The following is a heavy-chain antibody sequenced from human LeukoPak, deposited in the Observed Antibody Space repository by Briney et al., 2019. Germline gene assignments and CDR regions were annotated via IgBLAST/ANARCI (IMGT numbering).Heavy chain of an antibody. Sequence: SETLSLTCAVSGGSISSGGYSWSWIRQPPGKGLEWIGYIYHSGSTYYNPSLKSRVTISVDRSKNQFSLKLSSVPAADTAVYYCARASITMVRGDGAFDIWGQGTMVTVSS. CDR3: ARASITMVRGDGAFDI. V-gene: IGHV4-30-2*01. CDR1: GGSISSGGYS. D-gene: IGHD3-10*01. J-gene: IGHJ3*02. CDR2: IYHSGST.